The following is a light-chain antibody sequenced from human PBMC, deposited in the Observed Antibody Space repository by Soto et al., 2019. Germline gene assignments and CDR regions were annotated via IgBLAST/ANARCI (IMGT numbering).Light chain of an antibody. CDR1: RSDIGAYNF. CDR2: DVN. V-gene: IGLV2-14*03. J-gene: IGLJ1*01. Sequence: QSALTQPASVSGSPGQSITISCTGSRSDIGAYNFVSWYQHHPGKAPKLIIYDVNDRPSGVSNRFSGSKSGNTASLTISGLQAEDEADYYCGSYTPGAILYAFGTGTKVTV. CDR3: GSYTPGAILYA.